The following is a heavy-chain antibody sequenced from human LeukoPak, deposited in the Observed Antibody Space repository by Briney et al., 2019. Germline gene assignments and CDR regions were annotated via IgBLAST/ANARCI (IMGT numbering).Heavy chain of an antibody. CDR2: IYYSGST. CDR3: DRGSMITFGGVIPHWFDP. J-gene: IGHJ5*02. CDR1: GGSISSGDYY. V-gene: IGHV4-30-4*08. D-gene: IGHD3-16*02. Sequence: PSQTLSLTCTVSGGSISSGDYYWSWIRQPPGKGLEWIGYIYYSGSTYYNPSLKSRVTISVDTSKNQFSLKLSSVTAADTAVYYCDRGSMITFGGVIPHWFDPWGQGTLVTVSS.